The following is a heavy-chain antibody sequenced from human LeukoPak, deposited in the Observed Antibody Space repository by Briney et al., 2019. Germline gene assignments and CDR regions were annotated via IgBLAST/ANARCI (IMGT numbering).Heavy chain of an antibody. Sequence: PGGSLRLSCAASGFTFSSYGMHWVRQAPGKGLEWVAVISYDGSNKYYADSVKGRFTISRDNSKNTLYLQMNSLRAEDTSVYYCAKDHYYDSSSSDAFDIWGQGTMVTVSS. CDR1: GFTFSSYG. D-gene: IGHD3-22*01. CDR3: AKDHYYDSSSSDAFDI. V-gene: IGHV3-30*18. J-gene: IGHJ3*02. CDR2: ISYDGSNK.